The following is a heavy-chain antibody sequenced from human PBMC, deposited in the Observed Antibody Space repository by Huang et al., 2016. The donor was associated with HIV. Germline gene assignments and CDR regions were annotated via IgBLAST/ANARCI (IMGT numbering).Heavy chain of an antibody. Sequence: EVQLVQSEAEVKKPGESLKISCRGSGDSFTNYWIGWVRQRPGEGLEWMGVIYPADSDTRYSPSFQGQVTFSADKSTRTAYLQWSSLQASDTAIYYCARSEVLVTAVPFDHWGQGTLVTVSS. CDR3: ARSEVLVTAVPFDH. D-gene: IGHD2-21*02. CDR2: IYPADSDT. CDR1: GDSFTNYW. V-gene: IGHV5-51*03. J-gene: IGHJ4*02.